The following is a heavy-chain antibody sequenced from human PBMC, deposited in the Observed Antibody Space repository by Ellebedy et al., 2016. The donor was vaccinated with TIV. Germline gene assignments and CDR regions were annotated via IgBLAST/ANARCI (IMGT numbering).Heavy chain of an antibody. Sequence: ASVKVSXXVSGYTLTELSMHWVRQAPGKGLEWMGGFDPEDGETIYAQKFQGRVTMTEDTSTDTAYMELSSLRSEDTAVYYCATMVRRSNWFDPWGQGTLVTVSS. CDR3: ATMVRRSNWFDP. CDR2: FDPEDGET. D-gene: IGHD3-10*01. J-gene: IGHJ5*02. V-gene: IGHV1-24*01. CDR1: GYTLTELS.